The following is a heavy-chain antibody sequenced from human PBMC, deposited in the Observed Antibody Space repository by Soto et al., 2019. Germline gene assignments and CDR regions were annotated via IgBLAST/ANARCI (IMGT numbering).Heavy chain of an antibody. CDR1: GFTSSNYW. D-gene: IGHD3-3*01. Sequence: GSLRLSCADSGFTSSNYWMSWVRQAPGKGLEWVAKIKQDGSETYYVDSVKGRFTISRDNAKNSLFLQMNSLGAEDTAVYYCARECVFWTGFSTDYRGEAPLVTV. CDR2: IKQDGSET. CDR3: ARECVFWTGFSTDY. J-gene: IGHJ4*02. V-gene: IGHV3-7*01.